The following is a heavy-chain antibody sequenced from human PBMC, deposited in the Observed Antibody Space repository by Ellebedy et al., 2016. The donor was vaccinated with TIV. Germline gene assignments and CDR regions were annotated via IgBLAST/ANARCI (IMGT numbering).Heavy chain of an antibody. V-gene: IGHV3-11*04. J-gene: IGHJ4*02. CDR1: GFTFSHFY. CDR3: ARSANIVGVPLDY. CDR2: FSSSSSTI. Sequence: GESLKISXVASGFTFSHFYMSWIRQAPGKGLEWVSCFSSSSSTIFYADSVRGRFTISRDNAKNSLYLQMNSLRAEDTAVYYCARSANIVGVPLDYWGQGSLVTVSS. D-gene: IGHD1-26*01.